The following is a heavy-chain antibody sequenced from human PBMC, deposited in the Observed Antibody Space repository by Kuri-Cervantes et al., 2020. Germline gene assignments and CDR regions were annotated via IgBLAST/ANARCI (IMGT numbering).Heavy chain of an antibody. V-gene: IGHV3-30*04. CDR2: ISYDGSNK. CDR3: ARETPGYSSSPYFDY. Sequence: LSLTCAASGFTFSSYAMHWVRQAPGKGLEWVAAISYDGSNKYYADSVKGRFTISRDNSKNTLYLQMNSLRAEDTAVYYCARETPGYSSSPYFDYWGQGTLVTVSS. CDR1: GFTFSSYA. D-gene: IGHD6-13*01. J-gene: IGHJ4*02.